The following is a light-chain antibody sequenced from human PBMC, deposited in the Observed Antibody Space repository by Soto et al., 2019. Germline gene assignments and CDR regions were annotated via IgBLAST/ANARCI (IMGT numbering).Light chain of an antibody. V-gene: IGLV2-14*01. CDR1: SSDIGFYKF. J-gene: IGLJ2*01. CDR2: EVT. CDR3: SSYRGGTTL. Sequence: QSALTQPASVSGSPGQSITISCTGTSSDIGFYKFVSWYQQHPGKAPKLIIYEVTNRPSGISYRFSGSKSGNTASLTISGLQAEDEAHYYCSSYRGGTTLFSGGTKLTVL.